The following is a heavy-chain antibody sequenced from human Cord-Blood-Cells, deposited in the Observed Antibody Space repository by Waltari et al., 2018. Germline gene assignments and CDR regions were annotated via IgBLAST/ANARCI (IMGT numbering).Heavy chain of an antibody. D-gene: IGHD6-19*01. J-gene: IGHJ4*02. CDR2: INHSGST. Sequence: QVQLQQWGAGLLKPSETLSLTCAVYGGSFSGYYWSWIRQPPGKGLEWLGEINHSGSTNYNPSLKSRVTISVDTSKNQFSLKLSSVTAADTAVYYCARQYSSGYDYWGQGTLVTVSS. CDR3: ARQYSSGYDY. V-gene: IGHV4-34*01. CDR1: GGSFSGYY.